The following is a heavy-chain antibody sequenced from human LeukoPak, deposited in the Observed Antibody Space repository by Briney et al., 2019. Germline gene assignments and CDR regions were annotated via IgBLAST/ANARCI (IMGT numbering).Heavy chain of an antibody. CDR1: GGSISNYY. CDR3: ARTGKVGATDY. V-gene: IGHV4-59*01. D-gene: IGHD1-26*01. J-gene: IGHJ4*02. CDR2: IHHSVSP. Sequence: SETLSLTCTVSGGSISNYYWSWIRQPPGKRLEWIGYIHHSVSPTYNPSLRSRVTISVDTSKNQFSLKLSSVTAADTAVYYCARTGKVGATDYWGQGTLVTVSS.